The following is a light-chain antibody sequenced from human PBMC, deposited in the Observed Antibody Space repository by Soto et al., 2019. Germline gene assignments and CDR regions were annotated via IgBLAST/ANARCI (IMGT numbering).Light chain of an antibody. J-gene: IGKJ5*01. V-gene: IGKV3-11*01. CDR3: PQRSHWPPIT. CDR2: DIS. CDR1: QSVATR. Sequence: IVLTQAPATLSLSPGEGATLSCRASQSVATRLAWYQQKPGQAPRLLIYDISTRAPGIPARFSGSGSAADFTLTISSLEPEDSALYHCPQRSHWPPITFGQGTRLEI.